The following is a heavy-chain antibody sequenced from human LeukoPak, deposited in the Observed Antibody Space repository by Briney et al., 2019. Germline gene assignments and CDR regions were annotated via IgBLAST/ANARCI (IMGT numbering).Heavy chain of an antibody. V-gene: IGHV3-21*01. Sequence: GGSLRLSCAASGFTFSSYSMNWVRQAPGKGLEWVSSISSSSSYIYYADSVKGRFTISGDNAKNSLYLQMNSLRAEDTAVYYCARSNLPISGYYYYLGQGTLVTVSS. CDR1: GFTFSSYS. J-gene: IGHJ4*02. CDR3: ARSNLPISGYYYY. D-gene: IGHD3-22*01. CDR2: ISSSSSYI.